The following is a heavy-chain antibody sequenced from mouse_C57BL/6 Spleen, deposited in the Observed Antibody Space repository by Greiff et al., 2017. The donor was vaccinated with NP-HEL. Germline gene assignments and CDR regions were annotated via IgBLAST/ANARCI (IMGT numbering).Heavy chain of an antibody. CDR2: IDPSDSYT. CDR1: GYTFTSYW. Sequence: VQLQQPGAELVRPGTSVKLSCKASGYTFTSYWMHWVKQRPGQGLEWIGVIDPSDSYTNYNQKFKGKATLTVDTSSSTAYMQLSSLTSEDSAVYYCANLLGDYWGQGTTLTVSS. CDR3: ANLLGDY. D-gene: IGHD2-1*01. J-gene: IGHJ2*01. V-gene: IGHV1-59*01.